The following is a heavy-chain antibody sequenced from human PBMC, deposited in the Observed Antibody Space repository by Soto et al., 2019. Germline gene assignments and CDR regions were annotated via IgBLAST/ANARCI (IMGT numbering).Heavy chain of an antibody. J-gene: IGHJ4*02. CDR2: IIPIFGTA. CDR3: ARGGEYNWNYFSFDY. CDR1: GGTFSSYA. D-gene: IGHD1-7*01. Sequence: ASVKVSCKASGGTFSSYAISWVRQAPGQGLEWMGGIIPIFGTANYAQKFQGRVTITADESTSTAYMELSSLRSEDTAVYYCARGGEYNWNYFSFDYWGQGTLVTVSS. V-gene: IGHV1-69*13.